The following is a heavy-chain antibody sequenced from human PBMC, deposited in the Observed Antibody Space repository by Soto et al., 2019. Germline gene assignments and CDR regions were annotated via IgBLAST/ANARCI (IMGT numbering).Heavy chain of an antibody. CDR3: ARDIRLQGEPWWFDP. D-gene: IGHD4-4*01. Sequence: QVQLQESGPGLVKPSGTLSLTCAVSSGSISSSNWWSWVRQPPGKGLEWSGEIYHSGSTNYNPSLKSRVTISVDKSKNQFSLKLSSVTAADTAVYCCARDIRLQGEPWWFDPWGQGTLVTVSS. CDR2: IYHSGST. CDR1: SGSISSSNW. V-gene: IGHV4-4*01. J-gene: IGHJ5*02.